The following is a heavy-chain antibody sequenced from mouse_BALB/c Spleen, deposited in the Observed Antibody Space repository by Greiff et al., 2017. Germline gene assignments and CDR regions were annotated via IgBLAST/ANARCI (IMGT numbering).Heavy chain of an antibody. J-gene: IGHJ3*01. CDR1: GYSITSDYA. CDR3: ADMITTGAFAY. D-gene: IGHD2-4*01. V-gene: IGHV3-2*02. CDR2: ISYSGST. Sequence: EVKLLESGPGLVKPSQSLSLTCTVTGYSITSDYAWNWIRQFPGNKLEWMGYISYSGSTSYNPSLKSRISITRDTSKNQFFLQLNSVTTEDTATYYCADMITTGAFAYWGQGTLVTVSA.